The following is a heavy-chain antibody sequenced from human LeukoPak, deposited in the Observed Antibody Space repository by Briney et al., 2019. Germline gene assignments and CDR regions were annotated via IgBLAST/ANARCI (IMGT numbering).Heavy chain of an antibody. CDR2: ISGVDGKT. J-gene: IGHJ4*02. D-gene: IGHD6-19*01. Sequence: GGSLRLSCAASGFTFTSYSMNWVSQAPGKGLEWVLGISGVDGKTYYADSVKGRFTISSDSSKNTLYLRMNSLRAEDTAVYYCAKGGSGWSYLDYWGQGALVTVSS. V-gene: IGHV3-23*01. CDR3: AKGGSGWSYLDY. CDR1: GFTFTSYS.